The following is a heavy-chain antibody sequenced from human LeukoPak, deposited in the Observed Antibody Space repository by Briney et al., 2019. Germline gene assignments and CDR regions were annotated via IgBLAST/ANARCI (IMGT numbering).Heavy chain of an antibody. V-gene: IGHV1-58*01. D-gene: IGHD3-22*01. Sequence: ASVKVSCKASGFTFTSSAVQWVRQARGQRLEWIGWIVVGGGNTNYAQKFQERVTITRDMSTSTAYMELSSLRSEDTAVYYCAAEGYYDSPFDPWGQGTLVTVSS. CDR2: IVVGGGNT. CDR3: AAEGYYDSPFDP. CDR1: GFTFTSSA. J-gene: IGHJ5*02.